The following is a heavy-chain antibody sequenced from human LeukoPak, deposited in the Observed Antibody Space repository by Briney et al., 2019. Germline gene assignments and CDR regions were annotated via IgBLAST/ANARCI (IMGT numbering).Heavy chain of an antibody. CDR2: INPSGGGT. V-gene: IGHV1-46*01. J-gene: IGHJ4*02. Sequence: ASVKVSCKASGYTFTSSDFNWVRQATGQGLEWMGMINPSGGGTSYAQKFQGRVTMTRDTSTRTVYMEVSSLKPEDTAVYYCARQGAYSSAIGMGYWGQGTLVTVSS. CDR3: ARQGAYSSAIGMGY. D-gene: IGHD6-19*01. CDR1: GYTFTSSD.